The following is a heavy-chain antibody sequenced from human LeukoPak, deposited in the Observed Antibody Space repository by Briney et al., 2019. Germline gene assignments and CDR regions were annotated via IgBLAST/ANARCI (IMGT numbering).Heavy chain of an antibody. D-gene: IGHD3-16*01. CDR1: GGSFSGYY. Sequence: SETLSLTCAVYGGSFSGYYWSWIRQPPGKGLEWIGEINHSGGTNYNPSLKSRVTISVDTSKNQFSLKLSSVTAADTAVYYCARFGGARNYYYYGMDAWGQGTTVTVSS. CDR3: ARFGGARNYYYYGMDA. J-gene: IGHJ6*02. CDR2: INHSGGT. V-gene: IGHV4-34*01.